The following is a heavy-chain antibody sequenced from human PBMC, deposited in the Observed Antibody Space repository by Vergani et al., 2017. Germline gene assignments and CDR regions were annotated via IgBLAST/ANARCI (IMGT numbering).Heavy chain of an antibody. CDR3: ARDSPKYPSGYFQH. D-gene: IGHD2/OR15-2a*01. CDR1: GFTFSSYS. Sequence: EVQLVESGGGLVKPGGSLRLSCAASGFTFSSYSMNWVRQAPGKGLEWVSSISSSGSHTYYADSMKGRFTISRDNAKNSLYLQMNSLRPEDTAVYYCARDSPKYPSGYFQHWGQGTLVTVSS. J-gene: IGHJ1*01. V-gene: IGHV3-21*04. CDR2: ISSSGSHT.